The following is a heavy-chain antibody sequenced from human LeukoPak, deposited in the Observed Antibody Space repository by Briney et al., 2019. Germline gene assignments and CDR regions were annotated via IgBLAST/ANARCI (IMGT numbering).Heavy chain of an antibody. D-gene: IGHD2-15*01. V-gene: IGHV3-15*07. Sequence: NPGGSLRLSCAASGFTFTKAYMSWVRQAPGKGLEWVGRIKSRIDDGTTDFAAPVKGRFTISRDDSKNMLYLQMNSLKNEDTAVYYCTTGWLDYWGQGSLVTVSS. CDR3: TTGWLDY. CDR1: GFTFTKAY. CDR2: IKSRIDDGTT. J-gene: IGHJ4*02.